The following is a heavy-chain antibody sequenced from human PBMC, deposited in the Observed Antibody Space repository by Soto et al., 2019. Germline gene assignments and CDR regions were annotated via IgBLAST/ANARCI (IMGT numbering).Heavy chain of an antibody. CDR2: IYPGDSDT. V-gene: IGHV5-51*01. CDR3: ARLPPNEYSSQLYYYYYGMDV. Sequence: GESLKISCKGSGYSFTSYWIGWVRQMPGKGLEWMGIIYPGDSDTRYSPSFQGQVTISADKSISTAYLQWSSLKASDTAMYYCARLPPNEYSSQLYYYYYGMDVWGQGTTVTVSS. CDR1: GYSFTSYW. J-gene: IGHJ6*02. D-gene: IGHD6-6*01.